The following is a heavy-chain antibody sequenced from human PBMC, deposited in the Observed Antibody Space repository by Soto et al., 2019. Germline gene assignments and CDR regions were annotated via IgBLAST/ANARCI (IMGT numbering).Heavy chain of an antibody. CDR1: GGSFSGYY. J-gene: IGHJ5*02. Sequence: PSETLSLTCAVYGGSFSGYYWSWIRQPPGKGLEWIGEINHSGSTNYNPSLKSRVTISVDTSKNQFSLKLSSVTAADTAVYYCAYFDWPLNWFDPWGQGTLVTVSS. CDR3: AYFDWPLNWFDP. V-gene: IGHV4-34*01. CDR2: INHSGST. D-gene: IGHD3-9*01.